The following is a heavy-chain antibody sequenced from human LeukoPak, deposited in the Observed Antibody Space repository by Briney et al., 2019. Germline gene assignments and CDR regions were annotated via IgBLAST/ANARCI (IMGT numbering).Heavy chain of an antibody. CDR3: ARTEYDFWSGYYLGFDY. CDR1: GYTFTSYG. CDR2: ISAYNGNT. D-gene: IGHD3-3*01. Sequence: ASVKVSCKASGYTFTSYGISWVRQAPGQGLEWMGWISAYNGNTNYAQKLQGRVTMTTDTSTSTAYMELRSLRSDDTAVYYCARTEYDFWSGYYLGFDYWGQGTLVTVSS. V-gene: IGHV1-18*01. J-gene: IGHJ4*02.